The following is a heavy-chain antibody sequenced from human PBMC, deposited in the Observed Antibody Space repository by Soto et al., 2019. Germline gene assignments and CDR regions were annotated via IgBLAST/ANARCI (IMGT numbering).Heavy chain of an antibody. V-gene: IGHV1-18*01. CDR2: ISAYNGNT. Sequence: GASVKVSCKASGYTFTSYGISWVRQAPGQGLEWMGWISAYNGNTNYAQKLQGRVTMTTDTSTSTAYMELRSLRSDDTAVYYCTRRSAENTPYYDFWSGYYGSYYYYYMEVWGKGNPGHRLL. CDR1: GYTFTSYG. D-gene: IGHD3-3*01. CDR3: TRRSAENTPYYDFWSGYYGSYYYYYMEV. J-gene: IGHJ6*03.